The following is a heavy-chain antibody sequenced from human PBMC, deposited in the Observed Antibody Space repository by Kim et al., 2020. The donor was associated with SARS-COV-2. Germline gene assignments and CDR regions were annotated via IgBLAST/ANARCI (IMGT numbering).Heavy chain of an antibody. Sequence: SETLSLTCTVSGGSVSSGSYYWSWIRQPPGKGLEWIGYIYYSGSTNYNPSLKSRVTISVDTSKNQFSLKLSSVTAADTAVYYCAREWGQVVRIVDYWGQGTLVTVSS. J-gene: IGHJ4*02. D-gene: IGHD2-15*01. V-gene: IGHV4-61*01. CDR1: GGSVSSGSYY. CDR2: IYYSGST. CDR3: AREWGQVVRIVDY.